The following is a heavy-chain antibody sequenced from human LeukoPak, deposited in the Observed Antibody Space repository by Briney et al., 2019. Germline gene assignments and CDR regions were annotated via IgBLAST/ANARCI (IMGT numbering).Heavy chain of an antibody. J-gene: IGHJ5*02. CDR2: INHSGST. CDR3: AKIDRGYSSGWSGFDP. D-gene: IGHD6-19*01. Sequence: SETLSLTCTVYGGSFSGYYWSWIRQPPGKGLEWIGVINHSGSTNYNPSLNSQVTISVEKSKYQFSLKLSSVTAADTAVYYCAKIDRGYSSGWSGFDPWGQGTLVTVSS. V-gene: IGHV4-34*01. CDR1: GGSFSGYY.